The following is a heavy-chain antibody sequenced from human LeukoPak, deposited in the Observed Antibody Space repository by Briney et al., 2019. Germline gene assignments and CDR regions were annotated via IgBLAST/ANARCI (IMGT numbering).Heavy chain of an antibody. D-gene: IGHD6-19*01. CDR1: GFTFSSYS. J-gene: IGHJ5*02. V-gene: IGHV3-48*01. CDR3: AREMLAAVAAQS. CDR2: ISSSSSTI. Sequence: GGSLRLSCAASGFTFSSYSMNWVRQAPGQGLEWVSYISSSSSTIYYADSVKGRFTISRDNAKSSLYLQMNSLRAEDTAVYYCAREMLAAVAAQSWGQGTLVTVSS.